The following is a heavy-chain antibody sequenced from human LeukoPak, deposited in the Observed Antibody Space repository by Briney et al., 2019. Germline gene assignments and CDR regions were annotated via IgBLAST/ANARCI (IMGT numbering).Heavy chain of an antibody. CDR2: INPNSGGT. Sequence: ASVKVSCKASGYTFTGYYMHWVRQAPGQGLEWMGWINPNSGGTNYAQKFQGRVTMTRDTSISTAYMELSRLRSGDTAVYYCARASPLARYFDYWGQGTLVTVSS. CDR1: GYTFTGYY. V-gene: IGHV1-2*02. CDR3: ARASPLARYFDY. J-gene: IGHJ4*02.